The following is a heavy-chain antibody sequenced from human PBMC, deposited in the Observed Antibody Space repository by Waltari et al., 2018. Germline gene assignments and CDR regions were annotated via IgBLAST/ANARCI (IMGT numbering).Heavy chain of an antibody. J-gene: IGHJ4*02. CDR2: TSHNGAT. Sequence: QVQLQESGPRLVKPSETLSLTCSVSGDSISSHYWSWIRQSPGQGLEWLGYTSHNGATNYNPSIERRVTISGDTSMNQFSLRLSSVTTADTAVYYCARGRSAGGFFTFDSWGQGALVTVSS. D-gene: IGHD3-3*01. V-gene: IGHV4-59*11. CDR1: GDSISSHY. CDR3: ARGRSAGGFFTFDS.